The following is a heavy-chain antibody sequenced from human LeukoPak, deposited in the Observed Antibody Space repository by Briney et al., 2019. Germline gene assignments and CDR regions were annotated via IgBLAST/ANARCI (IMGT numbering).Heavy chain of an antibody. D-gene: IGHD4-17*01. CDR1: GFTFSSYG. J-gene: IGHJ4*02. V-gene: IGHV3-33*01. CDR2: IWYDGSNK. CDR3: ATSRLGYGDFLFDY. Sequence: GGSLRPSCAASGFTFSSYGMHWVRQAPGKGLEWVAVIWYDGSNKYYADSVKGRFTISRDNSKNTLYLQMNSLRAEDTAVYYCATSRLGYGDFLFDYWGQGTLVTVSS.